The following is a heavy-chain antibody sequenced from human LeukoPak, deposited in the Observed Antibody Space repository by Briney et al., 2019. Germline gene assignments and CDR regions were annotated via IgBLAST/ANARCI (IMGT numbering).Heavy chain of an antibody. V-gene: IGHV3-30*18. J-gene: IGHJ4*02. CDR1: GFTFSSYG. D-gene: IGHD3-22*01. Sequence: GGSLRLSCAASGFTFSSYGMHWVRQAPGKGLEWVAVISYDGSNKYYADSVKGRFTISRDNSKNTLYLQMNSLRAEDTAVYYCAKDPITMTEAYYFDYWGQGTLVTVSS. CDR3: AKDPITMTEAYYFDY. CDR2: ISYDGSNK.